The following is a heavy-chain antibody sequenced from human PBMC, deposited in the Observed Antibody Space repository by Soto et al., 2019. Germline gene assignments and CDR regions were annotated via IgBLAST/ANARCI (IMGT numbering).Heavy chain of an antibody. CDR3: TTDRYDYDF. CDR1: GMTFSNTY. D-gene: IGHD3-3*01. J-gene: IGHJ4*02. V-gene: IGHV3-15*01. Sequence: EVQVVQFGGGLVKPGGSLRLSCVVSGMTFSNTYMSWVRQAPGKGLEWVGRIKNKADGETRDYAAPVRGRFSISRDDSKNMVCLQMASLKIEDTAVYYCTTDRYDYDFWGQGTLVSVSS. CDR2: IKNKADGETR.